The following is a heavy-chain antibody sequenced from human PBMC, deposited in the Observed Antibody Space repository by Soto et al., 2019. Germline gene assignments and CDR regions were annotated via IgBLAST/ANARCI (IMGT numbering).Heavy chain of an antibody. CDR3: ARLPGKVTTLDY. CDR2: IYYSGST. D-gene: IGHD2-21*02. J-gene: IGHJ4*02. CDR1: GGSISSSSYY. V-gene: IGHV4-39*01. Sequence: SETLSLTCTVSGGSISSSSYYWGWIRQPPGKGLEWIGSIYYSGSTYYNPSLKSRVTISVDTSKNQFSLKLSSVTAADTAVYYCARLPGKVTTLDYWGQGTLVTVSS.